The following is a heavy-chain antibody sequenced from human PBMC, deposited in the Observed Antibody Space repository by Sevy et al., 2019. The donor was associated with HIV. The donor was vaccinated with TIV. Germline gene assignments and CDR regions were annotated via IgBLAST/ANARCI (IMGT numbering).Heavy chain of an antibody. J-gene: IGHJ4*01. V-gene: IGHV3-30-3*01. Sequence: GGSLRISCAASGFAFSSHAMHWVRQAPGKGLEWVGVISYEGTETFYAASVEGRFTISRDNSKNMLSLQINSLRPEDTAVYYCARDGGYSIKWYPLYWGQGTLVTVSS. CDR1: GFAFSSHA. D-gene: IGHD6-13*01. CDR2: ISYEGTET. CDR3: ARDGGYSIKWYPLY.